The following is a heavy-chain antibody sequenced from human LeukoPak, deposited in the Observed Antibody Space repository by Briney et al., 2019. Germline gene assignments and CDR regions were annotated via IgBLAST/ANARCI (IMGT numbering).Heavy chain of an antibody. CDR3: ATLSKGKGAFDI. CDR1: GYSISSGYY. CDR2: IYHSGST. D-gene: IGHD3-16*02. Sequence: PSETLSLTCAVSGYSISSGYYWGRIRQPPGKGLEWIGSIYHSGSTYYNPSLKSRVTISVDTSKNQFSLKLSSVTAADTAVYYCATLSKGKGAFDIWGQGTMVTVSS. J-gene: IGHJ3*02. V-gene: IGHV4-38-2*01.